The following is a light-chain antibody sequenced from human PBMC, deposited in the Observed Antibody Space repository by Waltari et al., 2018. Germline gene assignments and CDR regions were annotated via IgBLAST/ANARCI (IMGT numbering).Light chain of an antibody. CDR3: QHYNNWPLIA. V-gene: IGKV3-15*01. CDR1: QSVCIN. CDR2: SIS. J-gene: IGKJ5*01. Sequence: EVVLTQSPDTLSVSPGDSATLSCRASQSVCINLAWYHQKPGQAPRLLRYSISKRATGVPARFSGSGSGTQFTLTIGSLQSEDFAVYFCQHYNNWPLIAFGQGTRLESK.